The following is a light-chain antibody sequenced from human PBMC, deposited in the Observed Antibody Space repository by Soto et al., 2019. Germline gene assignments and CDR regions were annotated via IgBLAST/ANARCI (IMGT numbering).Light chain of an antibody. CDR3: QQYGRSPWT. CDR2: GAS. Sequence: EIVLTQSPGTLSLSPGERAPLSCRASQSVSSNYLAWYQQKPGQAPRLLIYGASSRATGIPDRFSGSGSGTDFTLAIGRLEPEDFAVYYCQQYGRSPWTFGQGTRVDIK. J-gene: IGKJ1*01. CDR1: QSVSSNY. V-gene: IGKV3-20*01.